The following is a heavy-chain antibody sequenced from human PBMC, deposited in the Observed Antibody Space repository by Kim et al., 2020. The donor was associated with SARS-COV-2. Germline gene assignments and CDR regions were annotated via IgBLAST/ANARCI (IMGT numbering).Heavy chain of an antibody. CDR2: ISSSGT. CDR1: GASISSYY. J-gene: IGHJ4*02. CDR3: ARVKEGVGYFDY. D-gene: IGHD3-22*01. Sequence: SETLSLTCTVSGASISSYYWSWLRKPVGKGLEWIGRISSSGTTYNRSLKSRVTMSLDTSKNQFSLKLSSVTAADTAVFYCARVKEGVGYFDYWGQGTQVTVSS. V-gene: IGHV4-4*07.